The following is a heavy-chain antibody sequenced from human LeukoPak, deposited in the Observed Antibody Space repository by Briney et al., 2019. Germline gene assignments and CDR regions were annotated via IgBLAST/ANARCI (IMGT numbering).Heavy chain of an antibody. CDR3: ARGMYGLDV. J-gene: IGHJ6*02. V-gene: IGHV1-2*02. CDR1: GYTFTGYY. Sequence: PWASVKVSCKASGYTFTGYYIHWVRQAPGQGLEWMGWTNPNSGAANYARKFQGRVTMTRDTSITTAYMEVSRLRFDDTAVYYCARGMYGLDVWGQGTTVTVSS. CDR2: TNPNSGAA.